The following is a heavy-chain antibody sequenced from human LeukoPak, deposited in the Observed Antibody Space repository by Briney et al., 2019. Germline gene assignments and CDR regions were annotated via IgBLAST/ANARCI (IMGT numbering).Heavy chain of an antibody. CDR2: ISSNGGST. J-gene: IGHJ6*03. D-gene: IGHD6-13*01. CDR3: ARGFRSSSWYLNYYYYMDV. Sequence: PGGSLRLSCAASGFTFSSYAMHWVRQAPGKGLEYVSAISSNGGSTYYANSVKGRFTISRDNSKNTLYLQMGSLRAEDMAVYYCARGFRSSSWYLNYYYYMDVWGKGTTVTVSS. V-gene: IGHV3-64*01. CDR1: GFTFSSYA.